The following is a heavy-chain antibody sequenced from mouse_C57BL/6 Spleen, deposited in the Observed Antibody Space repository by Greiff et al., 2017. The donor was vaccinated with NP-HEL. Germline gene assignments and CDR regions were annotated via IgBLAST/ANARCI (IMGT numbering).Heavy chain of an antibody. J-gene: IGHJ4*01. V-gene: IGHV1-82*01. CDR1: GYAFSSSW. Sequence: VQLQQSGPELVKPGASVKISCKASGYAFSSSWMNWVKQRPGKGLEWIGRIYPGDGDTNYNGKFKGKATLTADKSSSTAYMQLSSLTSEDSAVYFCAKQTGSSYNYAMYYWGQGTSVTVSS. D-gene: IGHD1-1*01. CDR3: AKQTGSSYNYAMYY. CDR2: IYPGDGDT.